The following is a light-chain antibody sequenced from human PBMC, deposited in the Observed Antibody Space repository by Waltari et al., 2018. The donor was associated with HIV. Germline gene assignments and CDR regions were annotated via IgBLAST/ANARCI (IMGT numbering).Light chain of an antibody. CDR2: HND. CDR1: SSNIGRHY. J-gene: IGLJ3*02. CDR3: GTWDSSLSTVV. V-gene: IGLV1-51*01. Sequence: QSVLTQPPSVSAAPGQQVTISCSGSSSNIGRHYVSWYQHLPGTAPKLLMYHNDDRPSGIPDRFSGSRSGTSASLDITGLQTGDEADYHCGTWDSSLSTVVFGGGTKLTVL.